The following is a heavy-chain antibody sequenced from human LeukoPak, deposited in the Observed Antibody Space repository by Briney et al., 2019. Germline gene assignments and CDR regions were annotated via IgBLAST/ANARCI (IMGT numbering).Heavy chain of an antibody. J-gene: IGHJ5*02. CDR2: INHSGST. D-gene: IGHD3-16*01. Sequence: SETLSLTCAVYGGSFSGYYWSWIRQPPGKGLEWIGEINHSGSTNYNPSLKSRVTISVDTSKNQFSLKLSSVTAADTAVYYCARFTPQGYGWGGYNRFDPWGRGTLVTVSS. CDR1: GGSFSGYY. CDR3: ARFTPQGYGWGGYNRFDP. V-gene: IGHV4-34*01.